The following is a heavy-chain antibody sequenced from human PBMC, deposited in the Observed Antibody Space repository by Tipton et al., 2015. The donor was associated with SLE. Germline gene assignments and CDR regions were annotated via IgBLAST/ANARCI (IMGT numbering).Heavy chain of an antibody. Sequence: SLRLSCAASGFTVSSNYMSWVRQAPGKGLEWVAVISYDGSNKYYADSVKGRFTISRDNSKNTPYLQMNSLRAEDTAVYYCARDWDGSGRPGFYYMDVWGKGTTVTVSS. CDR2: ISYDGSNK. V-gene: IGHV3-30-3*01. J-gene: IGHJ6*03. D-gene: IGHD3-10*01. CDR3: ARDWDGSGRPGFYYMDV. CDR1: GFTVSSNY.